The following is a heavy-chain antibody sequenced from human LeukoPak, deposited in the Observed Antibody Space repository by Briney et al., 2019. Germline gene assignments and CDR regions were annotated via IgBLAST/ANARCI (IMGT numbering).Heavy chain of an antibody. J-gene: IGHJ4*02. D-gene: IGHD3-9*01. Sequence: GGSLRLSCAASGFTFDDYAMHWVRQAPGKGLEWVSLISWDGGSTYYADSVKGRFTISGDNSKNSLYLQMNSLRAEDTALYYCAKGQLYYDILTGAFDFDYWGQGTLVTVSS. V-gene: IGHV3-43D*03. CDR3: AKGQLYYDILTGAFDFDY. CDR2: ISWDGGST. CDR1: GFTFDDYA.